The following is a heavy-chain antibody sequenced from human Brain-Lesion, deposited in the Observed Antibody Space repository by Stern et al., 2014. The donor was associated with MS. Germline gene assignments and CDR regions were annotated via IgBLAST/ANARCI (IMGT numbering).Heavy chain of an antibody. J-gene: IGHJ6*02. V-gene: IGHV4-61*02. CDR1: GGSISSGGYY. CDR2: IFNTGRT. CDR3: ARGRVVPGFQYYATDV. D-gene: IGHD2-2*01. Sequence: VQLVESGPGLVKPSQTLSLSCTVSGGSISSGGYYWSWIRQPAGKGLEWIGGIFNTGRTRYNPPPKSRGTISINPSKNQFSLRLNSMTAADTAVYYCARGRVVPGFQYYATDVWGQGTTVIVSS.